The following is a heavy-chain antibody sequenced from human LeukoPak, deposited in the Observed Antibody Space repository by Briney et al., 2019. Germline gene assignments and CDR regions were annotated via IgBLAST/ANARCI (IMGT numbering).Heavy chain of an antibody. D-gene: IGHD3-10*01. Sequence: GGSLRLSCAASGFTVSSNYMSWVRQAPGKGLEWVSVIYSGGSTYYADSVKGRFTISRDNSKSTLYLQMNSLRAEDTAVYYCARVAGSGSYHRRYYYMDVWGKGTTVTVSS. J-gene: IGHJ6*03. CDR3: ARVAGSGSYHRRYYYMDV. V-gene: IGHV3-66*02. CDR1: GFTVSSNY. CDR2: IYSGGST.